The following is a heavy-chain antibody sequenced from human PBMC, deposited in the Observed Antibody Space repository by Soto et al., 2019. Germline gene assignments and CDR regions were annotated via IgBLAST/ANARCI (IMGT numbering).Heavy chain of an antibody. J-gene: IGHJ4*02. Sequence: ASVKVSCKASGYTFTSYGISWVRRAPGQGLEWMGWISAYNGNTNYAQKLQGRVTMTTDTSTSTAYMELRSLRSDDTAVYYCARVDAAGTSYFYWGQGTLVTVSS. CDR2: ISAYNGNT. D-gene: IGHD6-13*01. CDR1: GYTFTSYG. CDR3: ARVDAAGTSYFY. V-gene: IGHV1-18*01.